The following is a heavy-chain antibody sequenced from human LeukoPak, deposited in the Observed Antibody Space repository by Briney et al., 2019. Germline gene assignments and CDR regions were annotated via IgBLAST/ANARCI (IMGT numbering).Heavy chain of an antibody. J-gene: IGHJ1*01. V-gene: IGHV3-30*18. Sequence: GRSLRLSRAASGFTFSSYGMHWVRQAPGKGLEWVAVISYDGSNKYYADSVKGRFTISRDNSKNTLYLQMNSLRAEDTAVYYCAKPEIWGQGTLVTVSS. CDR3: AKPEI. CDR1: GFTFSSYG. CDR2: ISYDGSNK. D-gene: IGHD5-24*01.